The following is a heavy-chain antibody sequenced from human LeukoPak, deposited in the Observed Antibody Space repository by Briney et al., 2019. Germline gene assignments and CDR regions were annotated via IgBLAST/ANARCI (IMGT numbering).Heavy chain of an antibody. J-gene: IGHJ5*02. CDR3: ARTGDYFQAA. CDR2: VYYSGST. CDR1: GGSISSSGYY. V-gene: IGHV4-39*01. D-gene: IGHD2/OR15-2a*01. Sequence: PSETLSLTRTVSGGSISSSGYYWGWIRQPPGKGLEWIGSVYYSGSTYYNPSLKSRVTISVDTSKNQFSLKLSSVTAADTAVYYCARTGDYFQAAWGQGTLVTVSS.